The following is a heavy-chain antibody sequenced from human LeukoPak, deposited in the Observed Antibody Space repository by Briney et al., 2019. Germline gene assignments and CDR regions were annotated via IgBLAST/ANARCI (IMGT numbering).Heavy chain of an antibody. J-gene: IGHJ4*02. CDR1: GFTFSSYE. CDR3: ARDFGGSGYFDY. CDR2: ISSGGSTV. Sequence: GGSLRLSCAASGFTFSSYEMNWVRQAPGKGLEWVSYISSGGSTVHYADSVKGRFTISRDNAKNSLFLQMNSLTAEDTAVYYCARDFGGSGYFDYWGQGTLVTVSS. V-gene: IGHV3-48*03. D-gene: IGHD3-3*01.